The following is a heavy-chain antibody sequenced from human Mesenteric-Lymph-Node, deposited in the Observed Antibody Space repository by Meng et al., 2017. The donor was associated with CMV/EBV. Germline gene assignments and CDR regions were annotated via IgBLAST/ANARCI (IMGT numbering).Heavy chain of an antibody. CDR1: GGSISSSSYY. V-gene: IGHV4-39*01. D-gene: IGHD2-2*01. CDR2: IYYSGST. J-gene: IGHJ5*02. CDR3: ARHGGYCSTTSCYINWFDP. Sequence: SETLSLTCTVSGGSISSSSYYWGWIRQPPGKGLEWIGSIYYSGSTYYNPSLKSRVTMSVDTSKNQFSLKLSSVTASDTAVYYCARHGGYCSTTSCYINWFDPWGRGTLVTVSS.